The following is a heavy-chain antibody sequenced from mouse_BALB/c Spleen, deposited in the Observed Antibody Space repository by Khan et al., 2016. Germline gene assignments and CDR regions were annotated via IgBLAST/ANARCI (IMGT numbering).Heavy chain of an antibody. J-gene: IGHJ3*01. CDR2: ILPGSGST. CDR1: GYTFSRYW. CDR3: ATGAY. Sequence: VQRQRPGAELMKPGASVQISCKATGYTFSRYWIDWVKERLGHGLTWMGEILPGSGSTNNNEKFKDKATFTAETYSNTAYIQLIRLQPEDSAVYYCATGAYLGQGTLVTVSA. V-gene: IGHV1-9*01.